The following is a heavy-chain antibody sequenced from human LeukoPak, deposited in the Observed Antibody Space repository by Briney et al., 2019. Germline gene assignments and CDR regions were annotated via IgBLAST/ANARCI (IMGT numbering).Heavy chain of an antibody. CDR1: GGSISSGTHY. CDR3: ASTHCASPSCYSYYYSGLDV. J-gene: IGHJ6*02. Sequence: PSETLSFTCVVSGGSISSGTHYWNWIRQHPGQGLEWIGHIYNTGSAYYNPSLMSRVSISIDTSENQFSLKLSSVTAADTAVYYCASTHCASPSCYSYYYSGLDVWGQGTTVIVSS. D-gene: IGHD2-2*01. CDR2: IYNTGSA. V-gene: IGHV4-31*11.